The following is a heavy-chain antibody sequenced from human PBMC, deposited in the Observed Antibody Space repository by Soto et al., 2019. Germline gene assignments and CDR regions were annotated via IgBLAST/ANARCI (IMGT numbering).Heavy chain of an antibody. V-gene: IGHV4-59*01. J-gene: IGHJ4*02. Sequence: QVQLQESGPGLVKPSETLSLTCTVSGGSISSYYWSWIRQPPGKGLAWIGYISYSGSTNYNPSLKGRVTISVHTSKNQFSLQLSSVTAADTAVYYCARVVPLQYYDSIWGSYRPDYCDYWGQGTLVTVSS. CDR1: GGSISSYY. CDR3: ARVVPLQYYDSIWGSYRPDYCDY. CDR2: ISYSGST. D-gene: IGHD3-16*02.